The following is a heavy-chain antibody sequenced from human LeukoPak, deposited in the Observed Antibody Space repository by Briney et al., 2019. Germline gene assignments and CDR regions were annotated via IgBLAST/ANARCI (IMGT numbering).Heavy chain of an antibody. CDR1: GYTFTSYG. J-gene: IGHJ6*03. Sequence: EASVKVSCKASGYTFTSYGISWVRQAPGQGPEWMGWISAYNGNTNYAQKLQGRVTMTTDTSTSTAYMELRSLRSDDTAVYYCARSGIAARDYYYYMDVWGKGTTVTVSS. CDR3: ARSGIAARDYYYYMDV. D-gene: IGHD6-6*01. V-gene: IGHV1-18*01. CDR2: ISAYNGNT.